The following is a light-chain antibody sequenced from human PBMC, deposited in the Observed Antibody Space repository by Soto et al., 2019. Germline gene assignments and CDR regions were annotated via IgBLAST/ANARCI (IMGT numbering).Light chain of an antibody. CDR1: QSISSY. CDR2: AAS. J-gene: IGKJ5*01. V-gene: IGKV1-39*01. Sequence: DIKMTQSPSSLSASVGDRVTITCRASQSISSYLNWYQQKPGKAPKLLIYAASSLQSGVPSRFSGSGSETDFTLIISRLQPEDFALYYCQQYGGSPITFGQGTRLEVK. CDR3: QQYGGSPIT.